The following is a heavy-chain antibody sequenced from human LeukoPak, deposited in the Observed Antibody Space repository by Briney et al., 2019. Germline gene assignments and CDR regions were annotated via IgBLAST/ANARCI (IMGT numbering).Heavy chain of an antibody. D-gene: IGHD2-15*01. V-gene: IGHV1-2*02. CDR3: ARIGYCSGGSCYRLDY. CDR1: GYTFTGYY. CDR2: INPNSGGT. Sequence: GASVKDSCKASGYTFTGYYIHWVRQAPGQGLEWMGWINPNSGGTNYAQKLQGRVTMTRDTSISTAYMELSRLRSDDTAVYYCARIGYCSGGSCYRLDYWGQGTLVTVSS. J-gene: IGHJ4*02.